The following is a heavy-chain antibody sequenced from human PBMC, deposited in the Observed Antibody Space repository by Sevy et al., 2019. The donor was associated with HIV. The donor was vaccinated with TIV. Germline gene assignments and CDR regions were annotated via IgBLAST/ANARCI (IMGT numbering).Heavy chain of an antibody. CDR2: IYYTGST. CDR3: ARAPPVRSGDDSLNWFDP. J-gene: IGHJ5*02. Sequence: SETLSLTCTVSGGSISAYYRSWIRQPPGKPLEYIGYIYYTGSTNYNPSLKSRVTISVDTSTNQFSLKLNSVTAADTAVYFWARAPPVRSGDDSLNWFDPWGQGTLVTVSS. V-gene: IGHV4-59*01. D-gene: IGHD5-12*01. CDR1: GGSISAYY.